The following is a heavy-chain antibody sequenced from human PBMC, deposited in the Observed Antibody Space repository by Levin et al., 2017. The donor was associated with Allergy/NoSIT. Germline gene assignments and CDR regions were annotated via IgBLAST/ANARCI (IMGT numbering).Heavy chain of an antibody. D-gene: IGHD5-18*01. J-gene: IGHJ4*02. CDR3: ARAYGYRRGGRHVDY. CDR2: IDWDDDK. CDR1: GFSLSTSGMC. V-gene: IGHV2-70*11. Sequence: SGPTLVKPTQTLTLTCTFSGFSLSTSGMCVSWIRQPPGKALEWLARIDWDDDKYYSTSLKTRLTISKDTFRSQVVLTMTNMDPVDTGTYYCARAYGYRRGGRHVDYWGQGTLVTVSS.